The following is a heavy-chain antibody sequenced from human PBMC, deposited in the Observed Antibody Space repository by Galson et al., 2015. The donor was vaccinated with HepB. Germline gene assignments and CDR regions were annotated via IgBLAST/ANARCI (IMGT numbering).Heavy chain of an antibody. CDR3: AKSRSSSWYGGDWFDP. CDR2: ISGSGGST. Sequence: SLRLSCAASGFAFSSYAMSWVRQAPGKGLEWVSAISGSGGSTYYADSVKGRFTISRDNSKNTLYLQMNSLRAEDTAVYYCAKSRSSSWYGGDWFDPWGQGTLVTVSS. J-gene: IGHJ5*02. V-gene: IGHV3-23*01. CDR1: GFAFSSYA. D-gene: IGHD6-13*01.